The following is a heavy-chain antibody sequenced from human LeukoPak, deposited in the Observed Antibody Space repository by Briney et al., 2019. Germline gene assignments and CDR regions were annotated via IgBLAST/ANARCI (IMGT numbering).Heavy chain of an antibody. D-gene: IGHD6-13*01. Sequence: ASVSVSCKASGYTFASYGISWVRQAPGQGLEWMGWISAYNGNTNYAQKLQGRVTMTTDTSTSTAYMELRSLRSDDTAVYYCARGSAVLAAAGTFDIWGQGTMVTVSS. V-gene: IGHV1-18*01. J-gene: IGHJ3*02. CDR1: GYTFASYG. CDR2: ISAYNGNT. CDR3: ARGSAVLAAAGTFDI.